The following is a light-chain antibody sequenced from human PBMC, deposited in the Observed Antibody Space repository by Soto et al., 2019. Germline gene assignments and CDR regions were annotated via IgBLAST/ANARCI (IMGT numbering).Light chain of an antibody. CDR1: SSDVGGYNF. CDR2: DVS. J-gene: IGLJ3*02. CDR3: SSYASSSTVV. Sequence: QSVLTQPASVSGSPGQSLTISCTGTSSDVGGYNFVSWYQQHPGKAPKLMIYDVSSRPSGVSNRFSGSKSGNTASLTISGLQAEDECDYYCSSYASSSTVVFGAGTKLTVL. V-gene: IGLV2-14*03.